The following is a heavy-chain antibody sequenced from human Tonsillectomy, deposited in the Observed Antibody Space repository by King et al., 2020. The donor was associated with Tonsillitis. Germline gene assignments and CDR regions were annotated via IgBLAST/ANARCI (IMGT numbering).Heavy chain of an antibody. CDR2: ISAYNGNT. D-gene: IGHD6-19*01. CDR3: ARDSGGWYKEGTFDH. Sequence: VQLVESGAEVKKPGASVKVSCKASGYTFISYGVAWVRQAPGQGLEWMGWISAYNGNTNYAQNLQGRVTMTTDTSTNTAYMELRSLRSDDTAVYYCARDSGGWYKEGTFDHWGQGTLVTVSS. V-gene: IGHV1-18*04. CDR1: GYTFISYG. J-gene: IGHJ4*02.